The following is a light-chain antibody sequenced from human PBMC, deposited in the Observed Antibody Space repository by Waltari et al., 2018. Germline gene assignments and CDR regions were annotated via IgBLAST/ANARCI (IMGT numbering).Light chain of an antibody. J-gene: IGKJ3*01. CDR1: QSITTY. V-gene: IGKV1-39*01. Sequence: DIQLTQSPSSLSASVGDRVTISCRASQSITTYLNWYQQKPGEVPKVLIHTASRLQGGVPSRFSGGGSGTEFTLTISSLQPEDVATYYCQKYDSAPFTFGPGTKVNIK. CDR3: QKYDSAPFT. CDR2: TAS.